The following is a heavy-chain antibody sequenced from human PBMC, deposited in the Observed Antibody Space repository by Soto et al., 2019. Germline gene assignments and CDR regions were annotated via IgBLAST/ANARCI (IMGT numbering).Heavy chain of an antibody. V-gene: IGHV2-5*02. CDR1: GFSLSTSGVG. CDR2: IYWDDDK. CDR3: AQSRFAPWYFDL. J-gene: IGHJ2*01. Sequence: QITLKESGPTLVKPTQTLTLTCTFSGFSLSTSGVGVGWIRQPPGKALEWLALIYWDDDKLYNASLKSRLTITKDTSKNQVVLTMTNMDPVDTATYYCAQSRFAPWYFDLWGRGTLVTVSS.